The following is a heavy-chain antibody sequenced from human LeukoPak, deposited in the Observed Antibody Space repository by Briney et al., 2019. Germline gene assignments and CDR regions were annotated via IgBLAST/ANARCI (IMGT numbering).Heavy chain of an antibody. J-gene: IGHJ6*02. V-gene: IGHV1-18*01. CDR1: GYTFTSYG. Sequence: ASVKVSCKASGYTFTSYGISWVRQAPGQGLEWMGWISAYNGNTNYAQKFQGRVTITADESTSTAYMEPSSLRSEDTAVYYCARDGGYSSSWSPDYYGMDVWGQGTTVTVSS. D-gene: IGHD6-13*01. CDR2: ISAYNGNT. CDR3: ARDGGYSSSWSPDYYGMDV.